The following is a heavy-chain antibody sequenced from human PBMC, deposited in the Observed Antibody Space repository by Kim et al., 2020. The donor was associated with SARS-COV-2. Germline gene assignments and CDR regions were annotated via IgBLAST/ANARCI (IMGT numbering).Heavy chain of an antibody. CDR3: ARDRPVTDDAFDI. D-gene: IGHD4-17*01. Sequence: YYADSVKGRFTISRDNSKNTLYLQMNSRRAEDTAVYYCARDRPVTDDAFDIWGQGTMVTVSS. V-gene: IGHV3-33*01. J-gene: IGHJ3*02.